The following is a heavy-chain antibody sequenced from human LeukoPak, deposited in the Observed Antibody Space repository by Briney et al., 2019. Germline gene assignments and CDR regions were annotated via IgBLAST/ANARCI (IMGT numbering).Heavy chain of an antibody. CDR2: INPNSGGT. CDR1: GYTFTGYY. V-gene: IGHV1-2*02. Sequence: ASVKVSCKASGYTFTGYYMHWVRQAPGQGLEWMGWINPNSGGTNYAQKFQGRVTITRDTSISTAYMELSRLRSDDTAVYYCARDFGRSRPPPFDYWGQGTLVTVSS. J-gene: IGHJ4*02. D-gene: IGHD3-3*01. CDR3: ARDFGRSRPPPFDY.